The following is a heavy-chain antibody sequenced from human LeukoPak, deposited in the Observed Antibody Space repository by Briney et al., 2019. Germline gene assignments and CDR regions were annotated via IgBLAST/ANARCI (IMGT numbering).Heavy chain of an antibody. CDR3: AGDPAREQQLVGWFDP. D-gene: IGHD6-13*01. Sequence: ASVKVSCKASGYTFTSYGISWVRKAPGQGLEWMGWISAYNGNTNYAQKLQGRVTMTTDTSTSTAYMELRSLRSDDTAVYYCAGDPAREQQLVGWFDPWGQGTLVTVSS. CDR1: GYTFTSYG. J-gene: IGHJ5*02. V-gene: IGHV1-18*04. CDR2: ISAYNGNT.